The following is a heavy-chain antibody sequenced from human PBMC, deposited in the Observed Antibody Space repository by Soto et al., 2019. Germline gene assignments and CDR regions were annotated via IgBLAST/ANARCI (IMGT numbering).Heavy chain of an antibody. Sequence: QVQLVQSGAEVKKPGASVKVSCKASGYTFTNYAIHWVRQAPGQRLEWMGWINAGNGNAKYSQQFQGRLTISRDTSATTAYMELNSRRSEDTAVYYWARGGLVISYYWGQGTLVTFSS. J-gene: IGHJ4*02. D-gene: IGHD3-9*01. CDR2: INAGNGNA. CDR1: GYTFTNYA. V-gene: IGHV1-3*01. CDR3: ARGGLVISYY.